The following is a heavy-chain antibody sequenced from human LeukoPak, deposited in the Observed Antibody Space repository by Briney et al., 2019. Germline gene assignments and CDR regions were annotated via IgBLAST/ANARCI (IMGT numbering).Heavy chain of an antibody. J-gene: IGHJ3*02. CDR2: IYYSGST. Sequence: SETLSLTCTVSSGSISPNYWTWTRQPPGKGLEWIGYIYYSGSTNYNPSLKSRVTISLDTSRNHFSLRLSSVTAADTAVYYCARLLDYDSSGYPDTFDIWGQGTMVTVSS. V-gene: IGHV4-59*01. CDR1: SGSISPNY. D-gene: IGHD3-22*01. CDR3: ARLLDYDSSGYPDTFDI.